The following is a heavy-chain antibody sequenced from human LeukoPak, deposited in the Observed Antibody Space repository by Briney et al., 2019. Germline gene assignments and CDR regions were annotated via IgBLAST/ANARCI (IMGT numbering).Heavy chain of an antibody. D-gene: IGHD4-17*01. J-gene: IGHJ4*02. V-gene: IGHV3-30*18. Sequence: GRSLRLSCAASGFTFSSYSMNWVRQAPGKGLEWVAVVSYDGSNKYYADSLKGRFTISRDNSKNTLYLQMNSLRHEDTAVYYCAKDGSTVTTPDSWGQGTLVIVSS. CDR3: AKDGSTVTTPDS. CDR1: GFTFSSYS. CDR2: VSYDGSNK.